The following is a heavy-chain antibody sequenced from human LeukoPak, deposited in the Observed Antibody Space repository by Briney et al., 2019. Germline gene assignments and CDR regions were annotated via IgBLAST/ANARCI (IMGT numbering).Heavy chain of an antibody. V-gene: IGHV3-73*01. J-gene: IGHJ4*02. D-gene: IGHD1-26*01. CDR3: TRHNSIVGAPDY. Sequence: PGGSLRLSCAASGFTFSGSAMHWVRQASGKGLEWVGRIRSKANSYATAYAASVKGRFTISRDDSKNTAYLQMNSLKTEDTAVYYCTRHNSIVGAPDYWGQGTLVTVSS. CDR2: IRSKANSYAT. CDR1: GFTFSGSA.